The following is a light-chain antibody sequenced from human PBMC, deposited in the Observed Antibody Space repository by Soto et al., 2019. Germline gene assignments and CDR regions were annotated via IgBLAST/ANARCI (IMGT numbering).Light chain of an antibody. V-gene: IGKV3-11*01. J-gene: IGKJ3*01. CDR3: QQRSNWPS. CDR2: DAS. Sequence: EIVLTQSPATLSLSPGERATLSCRASQSVSSYLAWYQQKPGQAPRLLIYDASNRATGIPARFSGSGSGTDFTLTISSLEPEDCAVYYCQQRSNWPSFVPGTKVDIK. CDR1: QSVSSY.